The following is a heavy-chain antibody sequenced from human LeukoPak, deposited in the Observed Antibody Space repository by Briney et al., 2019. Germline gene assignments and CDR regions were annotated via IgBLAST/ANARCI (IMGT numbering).Heavy chain of an antibody. CDR1: GXTFSYHA. J-gene: IGHJ4*02. CDR3: ARDLLSGSYVDY. D-gene: IGHD1-26*01. Sequence: PGGSLRLSCAASGXTFSYHAMTWVRQAPGKGLEWVSGISGSGGRTYYAASVKGRFTISRDNSKNTLFLQMNSLRAEDTAVYYCARDLLSGSYVDYWGQGTLVTVSS. CDR2: ISGSGGRT. V-gene: IGHV3-23*01.